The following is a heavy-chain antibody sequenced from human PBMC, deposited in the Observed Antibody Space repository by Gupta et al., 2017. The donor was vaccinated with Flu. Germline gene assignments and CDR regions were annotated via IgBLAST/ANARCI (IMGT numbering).Heavy chain of an antibody. CDR1: GGTFSSYA. J-gene: IGHJ4*02. CDR2: IIPIFGTA. CDR3: ARDGYCSGGSCYSFDY. V-gene: IGHV1-69*01. Sequence: QVQLVQSGAEVKKPGSSVQVSCQASGGTFSSYAISWVRQAPGQGLEWMGGIIPIFGTANYAQKCQGRVTITADESTSTAYMELSSLRSEETAVYYCARDGYCSGGSCYSFDYWGQGTLVTVSS. D-gene: IGHD2-15*01.